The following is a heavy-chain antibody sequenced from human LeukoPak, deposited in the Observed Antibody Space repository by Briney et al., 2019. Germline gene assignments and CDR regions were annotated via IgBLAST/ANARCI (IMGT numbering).Heavy chain of an antibody. V-gene: IGHV3-21*01. CDR2: ISSSSSYI. CDR3: ARDVDIVATAAGGY. J-gene: IGHJ4*02. CDR1: GFTFSSYS. D-gene: IGHD5-12*01. Sequence: GGSLRLSCAASGFTFSSYSMNWVRQAPGKGLEWVSSISSSSSYIYYADSVRGRFTISRDNAKNSLYLQMNSLRAEDTAVYYCARDVDIVATAAGGYWGQGTLVTVSS.